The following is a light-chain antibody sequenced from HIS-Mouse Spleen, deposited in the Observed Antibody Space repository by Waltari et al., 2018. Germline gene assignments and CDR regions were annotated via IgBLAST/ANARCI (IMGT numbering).Light chain of an antibody. CDR1: ALPKKY. CDR2: EDS. V-gene: IGLV3-10*01. CDR3: QVWDSSSDHVV. J-gene: IGLJ2*01. Sequence: SYELTQPPSVSVSPGQTARITCSGAALPKKYAYWYQQKPGQAPVLVIYEDSKRPSGIPERFSGSNSGNTATLTISRVEAGDEADYYCQVWDSSSDHVVFGGGTKLTVL.